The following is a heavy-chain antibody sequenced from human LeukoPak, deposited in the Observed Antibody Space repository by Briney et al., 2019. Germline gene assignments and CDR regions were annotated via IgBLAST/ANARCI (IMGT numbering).Heavy chain of an antibody. CDR3: ARFNNYDSSGYDY. CDR2: INADNGNT. D-gene: IGHD3-22*01. Sequence: ASVKVSCKASGYTFTNYAMHWVRQAPGQRLEWMGWINADNGNTKNSQKFQGRVTITRDTSASAVYMELSSLRSEDTAVYYCARFNNYDSSGYDYWGQGNLVTVSS. J-gene: IGHJ4*02. V-gene: IGHV1-3*01. CDR1: GYTFTNYA.